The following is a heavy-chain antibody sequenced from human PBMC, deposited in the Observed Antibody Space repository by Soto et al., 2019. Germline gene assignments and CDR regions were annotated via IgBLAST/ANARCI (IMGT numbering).Heavy chain of an antibody. CDR3: ARAMVRGKNYYGVDV. D-gene: IGHD3-10*01. CDR2: IYPGDSDT. CDR1: GYSFTNYW. V-gene: IGHV5-51*03. J-gene: IGHJ6*02. Sequence: EVQLVQSGAEVKKPGESLKISCKGSGYSFTNYWIGWVRQMPGKGLEWMGIIYPGDSDTRYSPSFQGQVTISADKSIIPAYLQWSSLKASDTAMYYCARAMVRGKNYYGVDVWGQGTTVTVSS.